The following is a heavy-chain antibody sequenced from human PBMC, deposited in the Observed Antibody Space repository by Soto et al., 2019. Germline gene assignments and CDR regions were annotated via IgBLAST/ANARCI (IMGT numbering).Heavy chain of an antibody. D-gene: IGHD3-22*01. V-gene: IGHV1-69*13. Sequence: ASVKVSCKASGGTFSSYAISWVRQAPGQGLEWMGGIIPIFGTANYAQKFQGRVTITADESTSTAYMELSSLRSEDTAVYYCARRRVYDSSGYYYFDIWGQGTMVTVSS. CDR2: IIPIFGTA. CDR1: GGTFSSYA. J-gene: IGHJ3*02. CDR3: ARRRVYDSSGYYYFDI.